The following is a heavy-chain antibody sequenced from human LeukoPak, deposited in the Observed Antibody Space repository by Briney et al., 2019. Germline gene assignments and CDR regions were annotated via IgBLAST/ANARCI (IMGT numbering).Heavy chain of an antibody. V-gene: IGHV1-24*01. CDR1: GYTFTSYY. CDR3: AIRDPLGYCSSSSCSDAFDI. D-gene: IGHD2-2*01. CDR2: LDPEDGET. Sequence: GASVKVSCKASGYTFTSYYMHWVRQAPGKGLEWIGGLDPEDGETIYAQKFQGRVTMTEDTSTDTGYMELSRVRSEDTAMYYCAIRDPLGYCSSSSCSDAFDIWGQGTMVTVSS. J-gene: IGHJ3*02.